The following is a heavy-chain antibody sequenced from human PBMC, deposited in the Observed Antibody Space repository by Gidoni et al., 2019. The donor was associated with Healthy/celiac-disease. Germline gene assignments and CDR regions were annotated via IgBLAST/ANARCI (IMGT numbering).Heavy chain of an antibody. V-gene: IGHV3-73*02. CDR3: TSSSGWYMFSY. Sequence: EVQLVEAGGDLVQPGGSLTLSCAAAGFTVSGSAMHWVRQASGKWLEWVGRIRSKANSYATAYSASVKGRFTISRDDSKNTAYLQMNSLKTEDTAVYYCTSSSGWYMFSYWGQGTLVTVSS. CDR2: IRSKANSYAT. D-gene: IGHD6-19*01. CDR1: GFTVSGSA. J-gene: IGHJ4*02.